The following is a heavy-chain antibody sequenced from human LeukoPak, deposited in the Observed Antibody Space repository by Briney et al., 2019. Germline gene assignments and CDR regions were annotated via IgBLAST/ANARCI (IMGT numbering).Heavy chain of an antibody. D-gene: IGHD5-12*01. CDR1: GFTFSRYG. J-gene: IGHJ4*02. CDR3: ARGPSGYHNT. CDR2: ISYDGGIK. V-gene: IGHV3-30*03. Sequence: PGGSLRLSCAASGFTFSRYGIHWVRQAPGKGLEWVAVISYDGGIKYYADSVKGRFTISRDNSKNTLYLEMNSLGAEDTAVSYCARGPSGYHNTGGQGTLVTVSS.